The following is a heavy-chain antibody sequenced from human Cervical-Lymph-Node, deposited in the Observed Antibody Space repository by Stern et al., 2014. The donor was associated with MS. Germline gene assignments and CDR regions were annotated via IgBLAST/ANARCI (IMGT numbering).Heavy chain of an antibody. D-gene: IGHD5-24*01. CDR1: GYTFTDYG. J-gene: IGHJ4*02. CDR2: INTYNGKP. CDR3: GRGRRDGYNYVDY. Sequence: QVQLVQSESDLKKPGASVKVSCKASGYTFTDYGVNWVRQAPGQGLEWMGLINTYNGKPTYGQGFTGRFVFSLDTSASTAYLQISSLETEDTATYYCGRGRRDGYNYVDYWGQGTLVTVSS. V-gene: IGHV7-4-1*02.